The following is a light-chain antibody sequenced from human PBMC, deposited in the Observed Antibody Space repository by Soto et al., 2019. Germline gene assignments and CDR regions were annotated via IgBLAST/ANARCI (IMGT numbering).Light chain of an antibody. J-gene: IGKJ2*01. CDR2: GAS. Sequence: EIVLTQSPGTLSLSPGERATLSCRARQSVSSSYLAWYQQKPGQAPRLLISGASRRATGIPDKFSGSGSGTDYTLAISRLEPEDFAVYYCQLYAGSPYTVGQGTKLAIK. V-gene: IGKV3-20*01. CDR1: QSVSSSY. CDR3: QLYAGSPYT.